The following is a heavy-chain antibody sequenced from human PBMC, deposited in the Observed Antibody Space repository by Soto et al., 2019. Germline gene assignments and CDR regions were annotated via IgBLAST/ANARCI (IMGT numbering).Heavy chain of an antibody. CDR3: ARNAYGSGSPNWFDP. CDR1: GFTFSSYW. J-gene: IGHJ5*02. D-gene: IGHD3-10*01. Sequence: EVQLVESGGGLVQPGGSLRLSCAASGFTFSSYWMHWVRQAPGKGLVWVSRSNSDGSSTSYADSVKGRFTISRDNAENTLYLQMNSLRAEDTAVYYCARNAYGSGSPNWFDPWGQGTLVTVSS. V-gene: IGHV3-74*01. CDR2: SNSDGSST.